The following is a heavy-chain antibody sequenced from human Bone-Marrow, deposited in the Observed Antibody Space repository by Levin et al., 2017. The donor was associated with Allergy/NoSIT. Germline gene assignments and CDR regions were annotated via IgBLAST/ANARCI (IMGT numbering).Heavy chain of an antibody. Sequence: GESLKISCGASGFTFRYYWMTWVRQAPGKGLEWVGNIHYDGSTKEYGDSVKGRFTISRDNAKNSLYLQMSSLRAEDTAVYYCARDPYEYDSSGYYGAFDIWGQGTMFTVSS. D-gene: IGHD3-22*01. J-gene: IGHJ3*02. CDR1: GFTFRYYW. CDR2: IHYDGSTK. V-gene: IGHV3-7*01. CDR3: ARDPYEYDSSGYYGAFDI.